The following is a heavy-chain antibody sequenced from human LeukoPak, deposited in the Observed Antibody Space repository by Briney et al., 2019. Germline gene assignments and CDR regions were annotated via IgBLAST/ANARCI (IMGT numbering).Heavy chain of an antibody. J-gene: IGHJ4*01. CDR2: IRAYDGNS. CDR3: ARGSSSRPFFDY. D-gene: IGHD6-6*01. CDR1: GYTFANSG. V-gene: IGHV1-18*01. Sequence: ASVTVSSKTSGYTFANSGVTWVRQAPGQGLEWMGWIRAYDGNSEYAQKFQGRFTMTTDTSTSTAYMELGNLRSDDTAVYYCARGSSSRPFFDYWGQGTLVTVSS.